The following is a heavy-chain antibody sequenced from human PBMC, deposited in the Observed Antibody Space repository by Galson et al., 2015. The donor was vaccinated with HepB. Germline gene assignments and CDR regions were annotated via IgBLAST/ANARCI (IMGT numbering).Heavy chain of an antibody. J-gene: IGHJ3*02. CDR1: GYTLTELS. CDR3: ATAGYSGSYYKAFDI. V-gene: IGHV1-24*01. Sequence: SVKVSCKVSGYTLTELSMHWVRQAPGKGLEWMGGFDPEDGETIYAQKFQGRVTMTEDTSTDTAYMELSSLRSEDTAVYYCATAGYSGSYYKAFDIWGQGTMVTVSS. CDR2: FDPEDGET. D-gene: IGHD1-26*01.